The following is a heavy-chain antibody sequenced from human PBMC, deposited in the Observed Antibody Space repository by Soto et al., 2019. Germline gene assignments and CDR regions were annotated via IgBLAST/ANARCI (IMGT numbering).Heavy chain of an antibody. V-gene: IGHV3-23*01. D-gene: IGHD3-16*01. CDR1: GFTFSTYA. CDR3: AKDGGGGYIAGIDY. J-gene: IGHJ4*02. CDR2: IRVSDTT. Sequence: EVQLLESGGGFVQPGGSLRLSCAASGFTFSTYAMSWVRQAPGKGLEWVSAIRVSDTTYYADSVKGQFTISRDNSKNTLYLQMNSPRAEDTAVYYCAKDGGGGYIAGIDYWGQGTLVTVSS.